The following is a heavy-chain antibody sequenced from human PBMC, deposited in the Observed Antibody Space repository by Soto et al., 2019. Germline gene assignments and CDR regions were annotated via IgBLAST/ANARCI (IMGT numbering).Heavy chain of an antibody. CDR2: IYYSGST. J-gene: IGHJ4*02. Sequence: SETLSLTCTVSGGSISSGDYYWSWIRQPPGKGLEWIGYIYYSGSTYYNPSLKSRVTISVDTSKNQFSLKLSSVTAADTAVYYCARVDWNDFGYFDYWGQGTLVTVSS. V-gene: IGHV4-30-4*01. CDR1: GGSISSGDYY. CDR3: ARVDWNDFGYFDY. D-gene: IGHD1-1*01.